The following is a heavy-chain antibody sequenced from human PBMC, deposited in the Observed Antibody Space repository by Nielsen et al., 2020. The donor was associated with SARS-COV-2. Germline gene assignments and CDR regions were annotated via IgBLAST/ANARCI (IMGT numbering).Heavy chain of an antibody. CDR1: GFTFSSYA. V-gene: IGHV3-23*01. CDR3: VKDGWIQLWLRPSLALDYFDY. Sequence: GESLKISCAASGFTFSSYAMSWVRQAPGKGLEWVSVISGSGGSTYYADSVKGRFTISRDNSKNTLYLQMNSLRAEDTAVYYCVKDGWIQLWLRPSLALDYFDYWGQGTLVTVPS. D-gene: IGHD5-18*01. CDR2: ISGSGGST. J-gene: IGHJ4*02.